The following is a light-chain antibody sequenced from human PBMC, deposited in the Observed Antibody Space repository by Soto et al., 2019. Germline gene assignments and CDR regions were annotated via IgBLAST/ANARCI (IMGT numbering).Light chain of an antibody. CDR3: ASWDDSLSGYV. CDR1: TSNILRNY. V-gene: IGLV1-47*01. CDR2: MND. J-gene: IGLJ1*01. Sequence: QSVLTQPPSASGNPGQRLTISCSGSTSNILRNYVYWYRQLPGTAPRFLISMNDQRPSGVPDRFSGSKSGTSASLAISGLRSEDEADYYCASWDDSLSGYVFGTGTKVTVL.